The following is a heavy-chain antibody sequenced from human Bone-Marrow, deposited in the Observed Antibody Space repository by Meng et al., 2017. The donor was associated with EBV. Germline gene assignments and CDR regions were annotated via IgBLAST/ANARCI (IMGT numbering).Heavy chain of an antibody. D-gene: IGHD2-15*01. CDR2: ISAYNGNT. Sequence: QVMLVPSAAEVKKTGASVKLSWKASGYTFTSYGISWVRQAPGQGLEWMGWISAYNGNTNYAQKLQGRVTMTTDTSTSTAYMELRSLRSDDTAVYYCARINCSGGSCYSPLWYWGQGTLVTVSS. CDR3: ARINCSGGSCYSPLWY. CDR1: GYTFTSYG. V-gene: IGHV1-18*01. J-gene: IGHJ4*02.